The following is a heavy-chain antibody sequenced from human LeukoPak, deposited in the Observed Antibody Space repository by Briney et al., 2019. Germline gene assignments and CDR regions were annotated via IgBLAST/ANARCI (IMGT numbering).Heavy chain of an antibody. V-gene: IGHV3-66*01. CDR2: IYSGGST. Sequence: GGSLRLSCEASGFTFSTYAMSWVRQAPGKGLEWVSVIYSGGSTYYADSVKGRFTISRDNSKNTLYLQMNSLRAEDTAVYYCAKDRRMVTDAFDIWGQGTMVTVSS. J-gene: IGHJ3*02. D-gene: IGHD4-23*01. CDR1: GFTFSTYA. CDR3: AKDRRMVTDAFDI.